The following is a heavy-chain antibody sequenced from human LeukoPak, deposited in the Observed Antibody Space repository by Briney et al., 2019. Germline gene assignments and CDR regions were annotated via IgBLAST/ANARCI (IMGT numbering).Heavy chain of an antibody. CDR2: ISYDGSNK. J-gene: IGHJ6*02. Sequence: GGSLRLSCAASGFSFSGSAMHWVRQAPGKGLEWVAVISYDGSNKYYADSVKGRFTISRDNSKNTLYLQMNSLRAEDTAVYYCARDSYRGYSGYGYYYGMDVWGQGTTVTVSS. CDR3: ARDSYRGYSGYGYYYGMDV. CDR1: GFSFSGSA. V-gene: IGHV3-30-3*01. D-gene: IGHD5-12*01.